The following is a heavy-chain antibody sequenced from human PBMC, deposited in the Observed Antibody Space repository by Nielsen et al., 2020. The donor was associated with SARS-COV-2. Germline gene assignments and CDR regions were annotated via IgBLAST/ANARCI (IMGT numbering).Heavy chain of an antibody. D-gene: IGHD2-2*01. CDR2: IYHSGST. V-gene: IGHV4-34*01. CDR1: GGSFSGSY. CDR3: ARRGLGYCSSTSCFDDAFDI. J-gene: IGHJ3*02. Sequence: SETLSLTCAVHGGSFSGSYWSWIRQYPGKGPEWIGEIYHSGSTKYNPSLKSRVTISVDTSKNQFSLKLTSVTTADTAVYYCARRGLGYCSSTSCFDDAFDIWGQGTMVTVFS.